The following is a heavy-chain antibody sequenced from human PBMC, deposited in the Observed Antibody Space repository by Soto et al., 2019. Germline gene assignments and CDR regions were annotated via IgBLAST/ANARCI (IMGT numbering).Heavy chain of an antibody. CDR3: AREGDARWLDS. Sequence: EVQLVESWGDLVQPGGSARLSCAASGFSVSGWYMDWVRQAPGKGLEWVARLKDRSQNYATEYAASVKGRFTVSRHPSQNSIFLQMNSLKIEDTAVYYCAREGDARWLDSWGQGTLVTVS. V-gene: IGHV3-72*01. J-gene: IGHJ5*01. D-gene: IGHD1-26*01. CDR2: LKDRSQNYAT. CDR1: GFSVSGWY.